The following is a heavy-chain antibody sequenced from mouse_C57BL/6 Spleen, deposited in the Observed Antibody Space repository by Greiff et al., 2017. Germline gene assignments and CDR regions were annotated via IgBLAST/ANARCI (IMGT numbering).Heavy chain of an antibody. V-gene: IGHV1-76*01. CDR2: IYPGSGNT. CDR3: ARKGYDSTYAMDY. D-gene: IGHD2-4*01. Sequence: VKLGPGQGLEWIARIYPGSGNTYYNEKFKGKATLTAEKSSSTAYMQLSSLTSEDSAVYFCARKGYDSTYAMDYWGQGTSVTVSS. J-gene: IGHJ4*01.